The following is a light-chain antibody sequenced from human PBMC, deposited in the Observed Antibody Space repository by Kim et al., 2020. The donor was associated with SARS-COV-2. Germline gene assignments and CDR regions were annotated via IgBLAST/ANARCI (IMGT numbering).Light chain of an antibody. V-gene: IGKV1-6*01. CDR2: GSS. J-gene: IGKJ5*01. Sequence: AIQMTQSPSSLSASVGDRVTITCRASQDISTELGWYVQKPGKAPELLIFGSSTVQSGVPSRFSGSGSGTDFTLTISSLQPEDFATYYCVPDYNHPPSFGQGTRLEI. CDR1: QDISTE. CDR3: VPDYNHPPS.